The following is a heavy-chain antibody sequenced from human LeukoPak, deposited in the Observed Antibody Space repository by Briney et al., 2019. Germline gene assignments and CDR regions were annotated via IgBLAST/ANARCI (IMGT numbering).Heavy chain of an antibody. CDR2: IYYSGST. J-gene: IGHJ6*03. CDR3: ARERVCSSTSCYGGPAYMDV. CDR1: GGSISSDDYY. Sequence: SQTLSLTCTVSGGSISSDDYYWSWIRQPAGKGLEWIGYIYYSGSTNYNPSLKSRVTISVDTSKNQFSLKLSSVTAADTAVYYCARERVCSSTSCYGGPAYMDVWGKGTTVTVSS. D-gene: IGHD2-2*01. V-gene: IGHV4-61*10.